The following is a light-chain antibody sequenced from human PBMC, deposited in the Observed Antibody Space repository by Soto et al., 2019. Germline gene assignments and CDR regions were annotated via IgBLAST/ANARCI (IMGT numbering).Light chain of an antibody. CDR2: DVN. V-gene: IGLV2-14*01. Sequence: QSVLTQAASVSWSPCSPSTFYYTRTSSEVGGYNYVSWYQQYPRKAPKLMIYDVNNRPSGISNRFSGSKSGNTASLTISGLQAEDDADYYCSSYTSSSTLHVFSTGTKVTVL. J-gene: IGLJ1*01. CDR1: SSEVGGYNY. CDR3: SSYTSSSTLHV.